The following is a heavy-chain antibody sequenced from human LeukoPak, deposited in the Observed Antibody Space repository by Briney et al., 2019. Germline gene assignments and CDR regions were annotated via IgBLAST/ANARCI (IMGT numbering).Heavy chain of an antibody. CDR3: ARRDGYSTSNPYFQH. Sequence: SGGSLRLSCAASGFTFSSYSMNWVRQAPGKGLEWVSSISSSSSYIYYADSVKGRFTISRDNAKNSLYLQMNSLRAEDTAVYYCARRDGYSTSNPYFQHWGQGTLVTVSS. CDR2: ISSSSSYI. V-gene: IGHV3-21*01. D-gene: IGHD6-13*01. J-gene: IGHJ1*01. CDR1: GFTFSSYS.